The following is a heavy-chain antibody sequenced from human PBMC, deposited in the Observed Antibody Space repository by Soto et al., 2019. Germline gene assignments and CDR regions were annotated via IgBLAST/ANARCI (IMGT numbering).Heavy chain of an antibody. D-gene: IGHD2-15*01. CDR2: IGTAGDT. J-gene: IGHJ6*02. V-gene: IGHV3-13*01. CDR1: GFTFSSYD. CDR3: ARAEGVAATYGMDV. Sequence: GGSLRLSCAASGFTFSSYDMHWVRQATGKGLEWVSAIGTAGDTYYPGSVKGRFTISRENAKNSLYLQMNSLRAGDTAVYYCARAEGVAATYGMDVWGQGTTVTVSS.